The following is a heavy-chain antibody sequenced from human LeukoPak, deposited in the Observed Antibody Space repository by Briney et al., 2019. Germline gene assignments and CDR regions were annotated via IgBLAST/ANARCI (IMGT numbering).Heavy chain of an antibody. CDR1: GGSITGHY. D-gene: IGHD3-16*01. Sequence: SETLSLTCTVSGGSITGHYWSWIRHPPGKGLELIGYIHYTGSTNYNPSLNSRITMSVDTPNNQFSLRLTSVTATDTAVYYCARLHALGAEEFDPWGQGALVTVSS. V-gene: IGHV4-59*11. CDR2: IHYTGST. J-gene: IGHJ5*02. CDR3: ARLHALGAEEFDP.